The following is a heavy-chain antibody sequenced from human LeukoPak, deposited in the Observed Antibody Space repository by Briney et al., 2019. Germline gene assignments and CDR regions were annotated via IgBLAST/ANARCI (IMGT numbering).Heavy chain of an antibody. Sequence: SETLSLTCTLSGGSIINGDYYWSWIRQPPGKGLEWIGYIYDDGSTYYNPSLKSRVTISIDTSKNQFSLNLRSVTAAGTAVYYCARLTGSGEVFDSWGQGTLVTVSS. V-gene: IGHV4-30-4*01. CDR3: ARLTGSGEVFDS. J-gene: IGHJ4*02. CDR2: IYDDGST. CDR1: GGSIINGDYY. D-gene: IGHD1-14*01.